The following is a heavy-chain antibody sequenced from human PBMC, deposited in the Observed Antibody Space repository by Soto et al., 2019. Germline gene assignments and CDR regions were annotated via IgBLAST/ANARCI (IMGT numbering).Heavy chain of an antibody. D-gene: IGHD6-19*01. CDR2: ISGSGGST. Sequence: EVQLLESGGGLVQPGGSLRLSCAASGFTFSSYAMSWVRQAPGKGLEWVSAISGSGGSTYYADSVKGRFTISRDNSKNTLYLQMNSLRAEDTAVYYCGKAAAVAGTRGSYYYYYYGMDVWGQGTTVTVSS. J-gene: IGHJ6*02. V-gene: IGHV3-23*01. CDR1: GFTFSSYA. CDR3: GKAAAVAGTRGSYYYYYYGMDV.